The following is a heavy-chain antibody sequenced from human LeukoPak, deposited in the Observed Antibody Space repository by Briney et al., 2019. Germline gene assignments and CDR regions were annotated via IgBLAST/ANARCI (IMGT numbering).Heavy chain of an antibody. D-gene: IGHD6-19*01. V-gene: IGHV4-34*01. CDR1: GGSFSGYY. Sequence: PSETLSLTCAVYGGSFSGYYWSWIRQPPGKGLEWIGEINHSGSTNYNPSLKSRVTISVDTSKNQFSLKLSSVTAADTAVYYCARAHPLYSSGWYVSTAGYYYYMDIWGKGTTVTVSS. CDR2: INHSGST. CDR3: ARAHPLYSSGWYVSTAGYYYYMDI. J-gene: IGHJ6*03.